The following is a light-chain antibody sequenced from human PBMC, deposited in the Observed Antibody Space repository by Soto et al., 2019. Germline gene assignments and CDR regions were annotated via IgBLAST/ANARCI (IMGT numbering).Light chain of an antibody. CDR1: QSVRTN. V-gene: IGKV3-15*01. J-gene: IGKJ2*01. CDR3: QQYNEWPRT. CDR2: GAS. Sequence: ETVMTQSPATLSVSPGERVTLSCRASQSVRTNLVWYQQSPGQPPRLLIYGASDRVAGVPDRFSGSGSGTDFTLTISGLQSEDCAVSYCQQYNEWPRTFGQGTKLEIK.